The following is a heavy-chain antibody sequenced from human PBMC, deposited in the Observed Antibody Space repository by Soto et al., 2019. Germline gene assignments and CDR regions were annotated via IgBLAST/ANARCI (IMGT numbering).Heavy chain of an antibody. Sequence: SETLSLTCTVSGGSVSRGSYYWSWIRQPPGKGLEWIGYIYYSGSTNYNPSLKSRVTISVDTSKNQFSLKLSSVTAADTAVYYCALGLSYLWTDDYSSYGIHVCCQGTTVTVS. CDR3: ALGLSYLWTDDYSSYGIHV. CDR2: IYYSGST. V-gene: IGHV4-61*01. D-gene: IGHD7-27*01. J-gene: IGHJ6*02. CDR1: GGSVSRGSYY.